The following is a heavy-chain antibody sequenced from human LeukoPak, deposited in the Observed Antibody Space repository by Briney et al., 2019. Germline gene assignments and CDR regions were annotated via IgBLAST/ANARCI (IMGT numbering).Heavy chain of an antibody. Sequence: GASVKVSCRASGYTFTSYGISWVRQAPGQGLEWMGWISAYNGNTNYAQKLQGRVTMTTDTPTSTAYMELRSLRSDDTAVYYCARWWKKTYYDILTVPRMVSAPNWFDPWGQGTLVTVSS. D-gene: IGHD3-9*01. CDR3: ARWWKKTYYDILTVPRMVSAPNWFDP. V-gene: IGHV1-18*01. J-gene: IGHJ5*02. CDR2: ISAYNGNT. CDR1: GYTFTSYG.